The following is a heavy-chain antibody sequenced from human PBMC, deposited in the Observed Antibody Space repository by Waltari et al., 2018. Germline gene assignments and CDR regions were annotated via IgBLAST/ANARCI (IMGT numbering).Heavy chain of an antibody. CDR3: AKERGYNYGSSLDY. Sequence: VHLLESGGGLVQPGGSRRLSCAASGFTFTNYAMSWVRQAPGKGLEWVSAISNSGETTYYTDSVKGRFTISRDNSKTTLYLQMSSLRAEDTAIYYCAKERGYNYGSSLDYWGQGTLVTVSS. J-gene: IGHJ4*02. V-gene: IGHV3-23*01. CDR2: ISNSGETT. D-gene: IGHD3-10*01. CDR1: GFTFTNYA.